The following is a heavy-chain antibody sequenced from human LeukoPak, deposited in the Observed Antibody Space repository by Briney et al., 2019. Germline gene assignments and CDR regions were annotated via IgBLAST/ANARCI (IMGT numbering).Heavy chain of an antibody. CDR2: INPNSGGT. CDR1: GYTFTGYY. J-gene: IGHJ4*02. Sequence: ASVKVSCKASGYTFTGYYMHWVRQAPGQGLEWMGWINPNSGGTNYAQKFQGRGTMTRDTSISTAYMELSRLRSDDTAVYYCAREISIPKNWGFDSYFDYWGQGTLVTVSS. V-gene: IGHV1-2*02. D-gene: IGHD7-27*01. CDR3: AREISIPKNWGFDSYFDY.